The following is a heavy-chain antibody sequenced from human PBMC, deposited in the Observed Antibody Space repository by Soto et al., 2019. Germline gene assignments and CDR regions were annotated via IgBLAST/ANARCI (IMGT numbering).Heavy chain of an antibody. CDR1: GFTFSNYG. Sequence: GGSLRLSCAASGFTFSNYGMHWVRQAPGKGLEWVAIISSDGSIKYYAESVKGRFTISRDNSKNTLYLQMNSLRTEDTAVYYCAKAPFIRGYYFDYWGQGTLVTVSS. D-gene: IGHD3-22*01. CDR2: ISSDGSIK. V-gene: IGHV3-30*18. J-gene: IGHJ4*02. CDR3: AKAPFIRGYYFDY.